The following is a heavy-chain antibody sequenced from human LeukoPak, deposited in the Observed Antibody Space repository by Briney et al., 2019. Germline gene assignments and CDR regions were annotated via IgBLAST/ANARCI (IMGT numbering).Heavy chain of an antibody. D-gene: IGHD6-19*01. CDR3: AKQDIRSSAWYD. CDR1: GFTFSTYS. V-gene: IGHV3-23*01. J-gene: IGHJ4*02. Sequence: GGSLRLSCAVSGFTFSTYSMNWVRQAPGQGLEWVSAISDSGGNTYYADSVKGRFTISRDNSKNTLYLQMNSLRAEDTAVYYCAKQDIRSSAWYDWGQGTLVTVSS. CDR2: ISDSGGNT.